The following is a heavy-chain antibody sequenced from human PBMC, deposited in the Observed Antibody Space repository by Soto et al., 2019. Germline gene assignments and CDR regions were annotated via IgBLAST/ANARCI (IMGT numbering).Heavy chain of an antibody. CDR2: IIPIFGTA. CDR1: GGTFSSYA. D-gene: IGHD3-10*01. CDR3: ASSWRDITMVYDQNYNWFDP. V-gene: IGHV1-69*13. Sequence: ASVKVSCKASGGTFSSYAISWVRQAPGQGLEWMGGIIPIFGTANYAQKFQGRVTITADESTSTAYMELSSLRSEDTAVYYCASSWRDITMVYDQNYNWFDPWGQGTLVTVSS. J-gene: IGHJ5*02.